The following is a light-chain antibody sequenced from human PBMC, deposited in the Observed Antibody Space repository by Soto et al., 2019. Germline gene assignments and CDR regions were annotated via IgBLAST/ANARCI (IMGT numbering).Light chain of an antibody. CDR2: DAS. J-gene: IGKJ1*01. CDR1: QSISAY. CDR3: QQYQSSWT. Sequence: DIQMTQSPSTLSASVGDRVSVTCRASQSISAYLAWYQQKPGKAPKVLIYDASTLESGVPSRFSGSGSGTEFTLTISSLQPDDFATYYCQQYQSSWTFGQGTKVDIK. V-gene: IGKV1-5*01.